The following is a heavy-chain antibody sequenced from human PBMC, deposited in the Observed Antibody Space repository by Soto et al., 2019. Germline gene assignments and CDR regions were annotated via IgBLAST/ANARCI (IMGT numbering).Heavy chain of an antibody. CDR1: GFTFGSYT. J-gene: IGHJ4*02. CDR2: ISGSGSST. D-gene: IGHD1-26*01. V-gene: IGHV3-23*01. CDR3: AKAWGIDY. Sequence: EVQLLESGGGLVEPGGSRRLSCAASGFTFGSYTMSWVRQAPGKGLEWVSTISGSGSSTYSADSVKGRFTISRDNSKNTLYLQMNSLRVEDTAIYYCAKAWGIDYWGQGTLVTVSS.